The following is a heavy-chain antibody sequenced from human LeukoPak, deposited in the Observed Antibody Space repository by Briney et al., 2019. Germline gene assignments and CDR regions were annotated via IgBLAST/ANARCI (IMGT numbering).Heavy chain of an antibody. CDR3: ARQSTHDIGY. CDR1: GGSISSSSYY. CDR2: IYYSGST. J-gene: IGHJ4*02. V-gene: IGHV4-39*01. Sequence: PSETLSLTCTVSGGSISSSSYYWGWIRQPPGKGLEWIGSIYYSGSTYYNPSLKSRVTISVDTSKNQFSLKLSSVTAADTAVYYCARQSTHDIGYWGQGTLVTVSS. D-gene: IGHD5/OR15-5a*01.